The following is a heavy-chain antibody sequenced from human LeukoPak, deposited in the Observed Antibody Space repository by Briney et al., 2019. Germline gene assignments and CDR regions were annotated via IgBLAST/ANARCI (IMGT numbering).Heavy chain of an antibody. CDR1: GGTFSSYA. CDR2: IIPIFGTA. D-gene: IGHD3-3*01. CDR3: LYRAYDFGVVNGVAFDY. Sequence: SVKVSCKASGGTFSSYAISWVRQAPGQGLEWMGGIIPIFGTANYAQKFQGRVTITADESTSTAYMELSSLRSEDTAVYYCLYRAYDFGVVNGVAFDYWAREPWSPSPQ. J-gene: IGHJ4*02. V-gene: IGHV1-69*13.